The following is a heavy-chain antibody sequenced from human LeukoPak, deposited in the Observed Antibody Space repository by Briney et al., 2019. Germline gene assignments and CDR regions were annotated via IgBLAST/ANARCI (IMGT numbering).Heavy chain of an antibody. D-gene: IGHD2-15*01. CDR2: INHSGST. V-gene: IGHV4-34*01. Sequence: SSETLSLTCAVYGGSFSGYYWSWIRQPPGKGLEWIGEINHSGSTNYNPSLKSRVTISVDTSKNQFSLKLSSVTAADTAVYYCARGRSRVVAAKYYFDYWGQGTLVTVSS. CDR1: GGSFSGYY. CDR3: ARGRSRVVAAKYYFDY. J-gene: IGHJ4*02.